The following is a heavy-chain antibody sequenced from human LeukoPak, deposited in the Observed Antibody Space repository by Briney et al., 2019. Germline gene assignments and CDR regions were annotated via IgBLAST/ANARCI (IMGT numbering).Heavy chain of an antibody. J-gene: IGHJ4*02. CDR2: ISGSGGST. D-gene: IGHD3-10*01. CDR3: AKALPYYGSGSYYFDY. Sequence: GGSLRLSCAASGFAFSSYAMSWVRQAPGKGLEWVSAISGSGGSTYYADSVKGRSTISRDNSKNTLYLQMNSLRAEDAAVYYCAKALPYYGSGSYYFDYWGQGTLVTVSS. CDR1: GFAFSSYA. V-gene: IGHV3-23*01.